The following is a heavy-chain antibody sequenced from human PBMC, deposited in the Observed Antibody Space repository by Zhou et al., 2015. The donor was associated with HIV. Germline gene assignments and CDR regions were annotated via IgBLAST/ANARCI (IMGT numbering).Heavy chain of an antibody. CDR2: ITWNGGTT. J-gene: IGHJ5*02. CDR1: GFNFDDFG. D-gene: IGHD2/OR15-2a*01. Sequence: VKLLESGGRCGPPGGGPVRLSCAASGFNFDDFGMTWVRHSPGKGLEWVSGITWNGGTTAYAKSVKGRFTISRDNAKKSLYLQMNSLRVEDTAVYHCARGLDQLLPWFDPWGQGILVTVSS. V-gene: IGHV3-20*01. CDR3: ARGLDQLLPWFDP.